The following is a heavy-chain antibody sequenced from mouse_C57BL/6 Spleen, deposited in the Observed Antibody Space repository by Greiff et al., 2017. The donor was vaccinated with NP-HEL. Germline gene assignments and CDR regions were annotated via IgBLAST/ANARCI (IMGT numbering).Heavy chain of an antibody. V-gene: IGHV14-4*01. J-gene: IGHJ4*01. CDR3: TTKNYGAMDY. CDR2: IDPENGDT. CDR1: GFNIKDDY. Sequence: EVQLQQSGAELVRPGASVKLSCTASGFNIKDDYMHWVKQRPEQGLECIGWIDPENGDTEYASKFQGKATITADTSSNTAYLQLSSLTSEDTAVYYCTTKNYGAMDYWGQGTSVTVSS.